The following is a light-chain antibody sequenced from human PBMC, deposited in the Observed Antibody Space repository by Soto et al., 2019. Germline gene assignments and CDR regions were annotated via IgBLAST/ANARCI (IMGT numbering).Light chain of an antibody. J-gene: IGKJ1*01. CDR1: QSVSSN. V-gene: IGKV3-15*01. CDR2: GAS. CDR3: QQYNNWPRT. Sequence: EIVVTQSPATLSVSPGERATLSCRPSQSVSSNLAWYQQKPGQAPRLLIYGASTRATGIPARFSGSGSGTEFTLTISSLQSEDFAVYYCQQYNNWPRTFGQGTKVDIK.